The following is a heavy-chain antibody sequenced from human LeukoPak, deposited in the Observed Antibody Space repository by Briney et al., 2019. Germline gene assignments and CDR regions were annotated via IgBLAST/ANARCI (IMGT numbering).Heavy chain of an antibody. CDR3: ARDSYGDYFYYYYYMDV. Sequence: SETLSLTCAVYGGSFSGYYWSWIRQPPGKGLEWIGEINHSGSTNYNPSLKSRVTISVDTSKNQFSLKLSSVTAADTAVYYCARDSYGDYFYYYYYMDVWGKGTTVTVSS. J-gene: IGHJ6*03. V-gene: IGHV4-34*01. CDR1: GGSFSGYY. CDR2: INHSGST. D-gene: IGHD4-17*01.